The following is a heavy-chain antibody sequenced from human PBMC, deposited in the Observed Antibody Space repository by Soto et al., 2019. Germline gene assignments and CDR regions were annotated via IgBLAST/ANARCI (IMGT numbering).Heavy chain of an antibody. D-gene: IGHD6-13*01. CDR2: IYSGGST. CDR1: GFTVSSNY. CDR3: ARDFVVVAAAGRGSYYYYGMDV. V-gene: IGHV3-53*01. J-gene: IGHJ6*02. Sequence: EVQLVESGGGLIQPGGSLRLSCAASGFTVSSNYMSWVRQAPGKGLEWVSVIYSGGSTYYADSVKGRFTISRDNSKKTLYLQMNSLRAEDTAVYYCARDFVVVAAAGRGSYYYYGMDVWGQGTTVTVSS.